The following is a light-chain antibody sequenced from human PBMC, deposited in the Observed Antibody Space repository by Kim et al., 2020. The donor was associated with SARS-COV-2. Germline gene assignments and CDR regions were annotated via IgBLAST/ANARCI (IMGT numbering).Light chain of an antibody. CDR2: AAS. J-gene: IGKJ1*01. CDR1: QGIKND. CDR3: LQDYNYPLT. V-gene: IGKV1-6*01. Sequence: AIQMTQSPSSLSASVGDRVTISCRASQGIKNDLGWYQQKPGKAPKLLIYAASTLQSGVPSRFSGSGSGTDFTLTITSLQPEDFATYYCLQDYNYPLTFGQGTKVDIK.